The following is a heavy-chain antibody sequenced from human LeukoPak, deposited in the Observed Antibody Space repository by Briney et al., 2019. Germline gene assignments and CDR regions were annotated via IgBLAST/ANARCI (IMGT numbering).Heavy chain of an antibody. CDR3: ARDIYGGNWPNDY. D-gene: IGHD4-23*01. J-gene: IGHJ4*02. V-gene: IGHV3-21*01. CDR2: ISGRSSYI. Sequence: GGSLRLSCAVAGFTFSSYTMNWVRQAPGKGLEWISSISGRSSYIYYVDSVKGRFTTSRDNAKNSLHLLMNSLRAEDTAVYYCARDIYGGNWPNDYWGQGTLVTVSS. CDR1: GFTFSSYT.